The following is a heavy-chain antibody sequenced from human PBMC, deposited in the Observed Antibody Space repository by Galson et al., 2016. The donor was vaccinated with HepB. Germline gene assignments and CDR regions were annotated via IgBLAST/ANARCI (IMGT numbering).Heavy chain of an antibody. V-gene: IGHV1-3*01. D-gene: IGHD3-10*01. CDR3: AREGQLLWFGAFKYYFDY. CDR1: GYTFTNYA. J-gene: IGHJ4*02. CDR2: INAGNGNI. Sequence: SVKVSCKASGYTFTNYAIHWVRQAPGQRLEWMGWINAGNGNINYSPKFQGRVTITRDTSASTAFMELRSLRSEDTAVYYCAREGQLLWFGAFKYYFDYWGQGTLVTVSS.